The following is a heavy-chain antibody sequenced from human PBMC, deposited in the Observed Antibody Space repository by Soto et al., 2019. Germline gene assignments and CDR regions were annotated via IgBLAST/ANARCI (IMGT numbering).Heavy chain of an antibody. Sequence: EGQLLESGGGLVQPGGSLRLSCAASGFTFNACGMSWVRQAPGKGLEWVAFISSRGDTTYNADSVKGRFTISRDNSKNTVYPQLNSLRAEDTAIYYCAKTLHNWNSIPDHWGQGTLVTVSS. V-gene: IGHV3-23*01. CDR1: GFTFNACG. J-gene: IGHJ4*02. CDR3: AKTLHNWNSIPDH. CDR2: ISSRGDTT. D-gene: IGHD1-7*01.